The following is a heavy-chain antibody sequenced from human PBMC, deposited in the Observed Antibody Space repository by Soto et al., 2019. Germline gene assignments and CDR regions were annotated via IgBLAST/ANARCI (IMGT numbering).Heavy chain of an antibody. J-gene: IGHJ4*02. CDR3: ARDIGFDYVN. CDR2: MKDDGSEI. CDR1: GLNVMRYW. D-gene: IGHD3-16*01. V-gene: IGHV3-7*01. Sequence: PGGSLRLSCAVSGLNVMRYWRRWVRQAPGKGLEWVASMKDDGSEIYYWQSGRGRFSISRDSAGNALHLTMNYLSAEDTGVYFCARDIGFDYVNWGQGTLVTVSS.